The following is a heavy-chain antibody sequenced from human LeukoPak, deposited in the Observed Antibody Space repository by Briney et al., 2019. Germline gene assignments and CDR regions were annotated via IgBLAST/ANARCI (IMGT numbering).Heavy chain of an antibody. V-gene: IGHV3-21*01. Sequence: GGSLRLSCAASGFTFSSYSMNWVRQAPGKGLEWVSSISSSSYIYYADSVKGRFTISRDNAKNSLYLQMNSLRAEDTAVYYCAKLAGYYVIDYWGQGTLVTVSS. J-gene: IGHJ4*02. CDR1: GFTFSSYS. CDR2: ISSSSYI. CDR3: AKLAGYYVIDY. D-gene: IGHD3-22*01.